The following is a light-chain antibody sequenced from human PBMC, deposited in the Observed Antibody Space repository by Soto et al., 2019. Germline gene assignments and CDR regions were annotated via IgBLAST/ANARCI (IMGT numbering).Light chain of an antibody. Sequence: EIVLTQSPGTLSLSPGERATLSCRASQSVSSRYLGWYQQKPGQAPRLLIYGASSRATGIPERFSGSGSGTDFTLTISRLEPEDFAVYYCQQYGSSPYTFGQGTKLEIK. CDR3: QQYGSSPYT. J-gene: IGKJ2*01. CDR2: GAS. V-gene: IGKV3-20*01. CDR1: QSVSSRY.